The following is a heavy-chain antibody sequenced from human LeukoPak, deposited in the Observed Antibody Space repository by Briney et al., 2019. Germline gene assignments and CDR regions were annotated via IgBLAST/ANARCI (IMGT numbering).Heavy chain of an antibody. V-gene: IGHV3-11*01. CDR2: ISRSGSTK. J-gene: IGHJ6*03. CDR3: ARVLRYCSGGNCYSGGLGYMDV. D-gene: IGHD2-15*01. Sequence: PGGSLRLSCAASGFTFSDYNMRWIRQAPGKGLEWVSSISRSGSTKYYADSVKGRFTISRDNVKNSLFLQMNSLRAEDTAVYYCARVLRYCSGGNCYSGGLGYMDVWGKGTTVTISS. CDR1: GFTFSDYN.